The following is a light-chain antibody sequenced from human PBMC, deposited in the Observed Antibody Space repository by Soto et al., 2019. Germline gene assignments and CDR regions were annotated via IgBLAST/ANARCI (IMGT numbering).Light chain of an antibody. V-gene: IGKV1-27*01. CDR3: QKYNSAPWT. Sequence: DIQMTRSPSSLSASLADRVTITCRASQDINNYLAWYQQRPGKVPKLLIYGASTLQSGVPSRFSGSGSGTDFTLTISSLQPEDVANYYCQKYNSAPWTFGQGTKVEIK. CDR1: QDINNY. J-gene: IGKJ1*01. CDR2: GAS.